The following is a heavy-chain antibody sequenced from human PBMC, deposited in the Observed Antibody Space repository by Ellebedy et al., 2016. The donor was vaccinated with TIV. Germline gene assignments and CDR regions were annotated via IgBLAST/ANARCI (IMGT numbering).Heavy chain of an antibody. CDR3: VRVKPAAAVFDY. J-gene: IGHJ4*02. CDR2: IKQDGSEN. CDR1: GFTFSTYW. Sequence: PGGSLRLSCAASGFTFSTYWMSWVRQAPGKGLEWVAKIKQDGSENHYVDSVKGRFTIFRDNAKNSLYLQMNSLRAEDTAVYYCVRVKPAAAVFDYWGQGTVLTVSS. D-gene: IGHD6-13*01. V-gene: IGHV3-7*03.